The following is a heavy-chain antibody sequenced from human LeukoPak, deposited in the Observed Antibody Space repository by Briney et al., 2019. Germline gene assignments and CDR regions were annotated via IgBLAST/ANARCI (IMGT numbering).Heavy chain of an antibody. D-gene: IGHD6-13*01. CDR2: ISAYNGNT. V-gene: IGHV1-18*01. CDR3: ASLAAAAGILYGMDV. Sequence: ASVKVSCKASGYTFTSYGISWVRQAPGQGLEWMGWISAYNGNTNYAQKLQGRVTMTTDTSTSTAYMELRSLRSDDTAVYYCASLAAAAGILYGMDVWGQGTTVTVSS. J-gene: IGHJ6*02. CDR1: GYTFTSYG.